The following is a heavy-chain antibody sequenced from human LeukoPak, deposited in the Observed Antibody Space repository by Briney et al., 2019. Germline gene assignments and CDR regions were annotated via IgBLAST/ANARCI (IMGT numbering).Heavy chain of an antibody. J-gene: IGHJ4*02. V-gene: IGHV1-18*01. CDR3: ARQERQAFDY. CDR1: GYTFTSYG. D-gene: IGHD1-1*01. Sequence: ASVKVSCKASGYTFTSYGLIWVRQAAGQGLEWMGWISPYSGNTNYAQKLQGRVTMTTDTSTSTAYMELRSLRSDDTAVYYCARQERQAFDYWGQGTLVTFSS. CDR2: ISPYSGNT.